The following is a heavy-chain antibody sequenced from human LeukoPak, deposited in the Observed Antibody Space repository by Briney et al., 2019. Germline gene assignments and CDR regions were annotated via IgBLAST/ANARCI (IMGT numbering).Heavy chain of an antibody. Sequence: SETLSLTCAVYGGSFSGYYWSWIRQPPGKGLEWIGEINHSGSTNYNPSLKSRVTISVDTSKNQFSLKLSSMTAADTAVYYCARDDGSTGVDSWGQGTLVAVSS. CDR3: ARDDGSTGVDS. CDR2: INHSGST. J-gene: IGHJ4*02. V-gene: IGHV4-34*01. D-gene: IGHD1-26*01. CDR1: GGSFSGYY.